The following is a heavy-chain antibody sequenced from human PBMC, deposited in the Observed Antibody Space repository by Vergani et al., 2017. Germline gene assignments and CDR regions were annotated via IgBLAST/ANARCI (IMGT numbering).Heavy chain of an antibody. J-gene: IGHJ5*02. CDR3: ARGKYYDFWSPDP. CDR2: INHSGST. Sequence: QVQLQQWGAGLLKPSETLSLTCAVYGGSFSGYYWSWIRQPPGKGLEWIGEINHSGSTNYNPSLKSRVTISVDTSKNQFSLKLSSVTAADTAVYYCARGKYYDFWSPDPWGQGTLVTVSS. V-gene: IGHV4-34*01. D-gene: IGHD3-3*01. CDR1: GGSFSGYY.